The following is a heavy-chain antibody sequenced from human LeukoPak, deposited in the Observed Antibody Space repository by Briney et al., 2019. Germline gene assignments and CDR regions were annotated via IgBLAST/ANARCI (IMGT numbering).Heavy chain of an antibody. D-gene: IGHD4-23*01. CDR3: AKERGHSKPFDY. J-gene: IGHJ4*02. Sequence: GGSLRLSCEVSGFTFSSYGMNWVCQAPGKGLEWVSAISASGGTTYYADSVKGRFTISRDNSKSTLYLQMNSLRAEDTAVYYCAKERGHSKPFDYWGQGTLVTVSS. V-gene: IGHV3-23*01. CDR2: ISASGGTT. CDR1: GFTFSSYG.